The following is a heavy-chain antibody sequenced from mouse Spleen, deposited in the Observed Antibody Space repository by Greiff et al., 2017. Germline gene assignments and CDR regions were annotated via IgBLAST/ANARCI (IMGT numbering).Heavy chain of an antibody. D-gene: IGHD2-14*01. CDR3: ARNHYRYDEGAWFAY. CDR1: GYTFTSYT. J-gene: IGHJ3*01. V-gene: IGHV1-4*01. CDR2: INPSSGYT. Sequence: VQLQESGAELARPGASVKMSCKASGYTFTSYTMHWVKQRPGQGLEWIGYINPSSGYTNYNQKFKDKATLTADKSSSTAYMQLSSLTSEDSAVYYCARNHYRYDEGAWFAYWGQGTLVTVSA.